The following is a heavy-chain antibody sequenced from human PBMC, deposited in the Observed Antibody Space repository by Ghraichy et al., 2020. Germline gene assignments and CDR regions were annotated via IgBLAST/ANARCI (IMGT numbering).Heavy chain of an antibody. CDR3: ARVYCSSTSCHPGGFDP. CDR1: GGSISSYY. D-gene: IGHD2-2*01. Sequence: SETLSLTCTVSGGSISSYYWSWIRQPPGKGLEWIGYIYYSGSTNYNPSLKSRVTISVDTSKNQFSLKLSSVTAADTAVYYCARVYCSSTSCHPGGFDPWGQGTLVTVSS. CDR2: IYYSGST. J-gene: IGHJ5*02. V-gene: IGHV4-59*01.